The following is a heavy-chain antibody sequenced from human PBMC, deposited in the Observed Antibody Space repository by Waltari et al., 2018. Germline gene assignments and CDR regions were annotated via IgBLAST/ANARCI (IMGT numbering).Heavy chain of an antibody. CDR1: GGSISSYY. J-gene: IGHJ4*02. CDR3: ARGVRYYYDSSGYYFFDY. CDR2: IDYSGST. V-gene: IGHV4-59*01. Sequence: QVQLQESGPGLVKPSETLSLTCTVSGGSISSYYWSWIRQPPGKGLEWIGYIDYSGSTNYNPSLKSRVTISVDTSKNQFSLKLISVTAADTAVYYCARGVRYYYDSSGYYFFDYWGQGTLVTVSS. D-gene: IGHD3-22*01.